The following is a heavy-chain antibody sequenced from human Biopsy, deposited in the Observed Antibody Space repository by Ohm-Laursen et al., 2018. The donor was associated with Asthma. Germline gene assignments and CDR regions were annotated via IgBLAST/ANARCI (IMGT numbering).Heavy chain of an antibody. Sequence: SLRLSCSASGFVFSQCGMHWVRQGPGKGLEWVALVSSDGHNKYYEDPVKGRFTISRDNSRNRLYLQINRLTVEDSAVYFCARQSGQDYGDSSGFDIWGQGTKVTVSS. CDR1: GFVFSQCG. D-gene: IGHD3-22*01. CDR2: VSSDGHNK. J-gene: IGHJ3*02. V-gene: IGHV3-30*03. CDR3: ARQSGQDYGDSSGFDI.